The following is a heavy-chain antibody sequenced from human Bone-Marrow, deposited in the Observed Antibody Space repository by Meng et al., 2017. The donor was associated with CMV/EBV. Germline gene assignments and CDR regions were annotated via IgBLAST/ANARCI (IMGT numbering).Heavy chain of an antibody. Sequence: GESLKISCAASGFKFGDFAMSWVRQAPGKGLEWVSGINWNAGSTDYADSVKGRFAISRDNAQNSLHLQMNSLRVEDTALYYCARKGYCTSSTCYNFYGMDVWGQGTAVTVSS. CDR2: INWNAGST. CDR3: ARKGYCTSSTCYNFYGMDV. V-gene: IGHV3-20*04. CDR1: GFKFGDFA. D-gene: IGHD2/OR15-2a*01. J-gene: IGHJ6*02.